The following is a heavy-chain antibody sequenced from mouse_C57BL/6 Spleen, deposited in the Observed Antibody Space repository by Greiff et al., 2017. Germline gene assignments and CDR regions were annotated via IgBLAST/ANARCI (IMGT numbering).Heavy chain of an antibody. V-gene: IGHV14-2*01. Sequence: VQLKESGAELVKPGASVKLSCTASGFNFKDYYMHWVKQRTEQGLEWIGRIDPEDGETKYDPKFQGKATITADTSSNTAYMQLSSLTSEDAAVYYCARSREWYFDVWGTGTTVTVSS. CDR2: IDPEDGET. CDR3: ARSREWYFDV. J-gene: IGHJ1*03. CDR1: GFNFKDYY.